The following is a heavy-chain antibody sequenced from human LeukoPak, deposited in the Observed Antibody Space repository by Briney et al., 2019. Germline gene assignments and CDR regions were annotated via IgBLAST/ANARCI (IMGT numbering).Heavy chain of an antibody. J-gene: IGHJ4*02. D-gene: IGHD3-22*01. Sequence: GASVKASCKASGYTFTGYYMHWVRQAPGQGLEWMGWINPNSGGTNYAQKFQGRVTMTRDTSISTAYMELSRLISDDTAVYYCARVDDGSVYIDYWGQGTLVTVSS. V-gene: IGHV1-2*02. CDR1: GYTFTGYY. CDR3: ARVDDGSVYIDY. CDR2: INPNSGGT.